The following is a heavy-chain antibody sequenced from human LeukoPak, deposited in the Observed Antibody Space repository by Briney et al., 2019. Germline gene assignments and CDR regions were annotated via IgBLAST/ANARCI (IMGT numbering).Heavy chain of an antibody. J-gene: IGHJ4*02. Sequence: SGTLSLTCAVSGGSISSSNWWSWVRQPPGKGLEWIGEIYHSGSTNYNPSLKSRVTISVDKSKNQFSLKLSSVTAADTAVYYCARGLGGYATQYYFDYWGQGTLVTVSS. D-gene: IGHD5-12*01. CDR1: GGSISSSNW. CDR2: IYHSGST. V-gene: IGHV4-4*02. CDR3: ARGLGGYATQYYFDY.